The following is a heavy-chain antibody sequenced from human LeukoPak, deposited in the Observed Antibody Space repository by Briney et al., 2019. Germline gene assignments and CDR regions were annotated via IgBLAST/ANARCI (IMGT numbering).Heavy chain of an antibody. V-gene: IGHV1-46*01. CDR3: ARSDILTGYGMDV. CDR2: INPSGGST. Sequence: GASVKVSCKASGYTFTSYYMHWVRQAPGQGLEWMGIINPSGGSTTYAQKFQGRVTTTRDTSTSTVYMELSSLRSEDTAVYYCARSDILTGYGMDVWGQGTTVNVSS. J-gene: IGHJ6*02. CDR1: GYTFTSYY. D-gene: IGHD3-9*01.